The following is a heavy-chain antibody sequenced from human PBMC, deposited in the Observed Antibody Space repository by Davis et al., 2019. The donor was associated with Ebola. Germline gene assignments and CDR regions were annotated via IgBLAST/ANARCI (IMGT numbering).Heavy chain of an antibody. CDR1: GYTFTSYA. J-gene: IGHJ6*02. Sequence: ASVKVSCKASGYTFTSYAMHWVRQAPGQRLEWMGWINAGNGNTKYSQKFQGRVTMTRNTSISTAYMELSSLRSEDTAVYYCARGKRVTVTTRGVVIKYYYGMDVWGQGTTVTVSS. CDR2: INAGNGNT. D-gene: IGHD4-17*01. V-gene: IGHV1-3*01. CDR3: ARGKRVTVTTRGVVIKYYYGMDV.